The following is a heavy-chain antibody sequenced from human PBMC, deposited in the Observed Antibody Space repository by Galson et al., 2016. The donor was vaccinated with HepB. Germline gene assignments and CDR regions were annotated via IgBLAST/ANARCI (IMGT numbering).Heavy chain of an antibody. CDR3: RRGASN. Sequence: SLRLSCAASGFTFSSDYMLWARQAPGKGLEWVANINRDGSTKNYVDSVKGRFTISRDNAKNSLYLQMDTLRVEDTAVYYCRRGASNWGQGTLVTVSS. CDR1: GFTFSSDY. J-gene: IGHJ4*02. V-gene: IGHV3-7*04. CDR2: INRDGSTK.